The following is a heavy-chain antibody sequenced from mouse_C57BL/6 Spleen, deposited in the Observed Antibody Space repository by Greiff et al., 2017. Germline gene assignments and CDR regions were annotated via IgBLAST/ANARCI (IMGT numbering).Heavy chain of an antibody. Sequence: EVQLQQSGPELVKPGASVKISCKASGYTFTDYYMNWVKQSHGKSLEWIGDINPNNGGTSYNQKFKGKATLTVDKSSSTAYMELRSLTSEDSAVYYCARSRGDYFDYWGQGTTLPVAS. V-gene: IGHV1-26*01. CDR1: GYTFTDYY. CDR2: INPNNGGT. CDR3: ARSRGDYFDY. J-gene: IGHJ2*01.